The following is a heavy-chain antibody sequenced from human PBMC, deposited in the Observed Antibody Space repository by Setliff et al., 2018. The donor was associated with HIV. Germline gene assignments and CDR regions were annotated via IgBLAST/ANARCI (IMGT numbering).Heavy chain of an antibody. Sequence: SETLSLTCTVSGGSISSGSYYWSWIRQPAGKGLEWIGRIYTSGSTNYNPSLKSRLTISVDTSKNQFSLKLSSVTAADTAVYYCARTPKGDYGDCESVGYFDYWGQGTLVTVSS. D-gene: IGHD4-17*01. CDR1: GGSISSGSYY. CDR3: ARTPKGDYGDCESVGYFDY. J-gene: IGHJ4*02. CDR2: IYTSGST. V-gene: IGHV4-61*02.